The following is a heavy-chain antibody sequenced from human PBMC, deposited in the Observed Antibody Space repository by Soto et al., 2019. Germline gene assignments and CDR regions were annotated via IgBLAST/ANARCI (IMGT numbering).Heavy chain of an antibody. CDR3: ARNPSPNTSGWYGIDF. D-gene: IGHD6-19*01. V-gene: IGHV3-30-3*01. Sequence: QVQLVESGGGVVQPGASLRLSCTASGFMFSAYAMLWVRQAPGKGLEWVAAMSYDGTNTYYADSLKGRFTISRDNSKNTLFMQMSSLTDDDSALYYCARNPSPNTSGWYGIDFWGLETLVTVSS. CDR2: MSYDGTNT. J-gene: IGHJ4*01. CDR1: GFMFSAYA.